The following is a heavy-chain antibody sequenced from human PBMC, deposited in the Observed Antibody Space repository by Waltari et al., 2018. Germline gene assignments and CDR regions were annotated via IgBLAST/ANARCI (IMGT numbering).Heavy chain of an antibody. Sequence: QVQLQQWGAGLLKPSQTLSLTCAVSGGSFSGYYWNWIRQPPAKGLVWIGEINHSGSTNYNPSLKSRVTISVNTSKNQFSLKLSSVTAADTAVYYCARGYAAARPSGRRYNWFDPWGQGTLVTVSS. CDR1: GGSFSGYY. CDR2: INHSGST. CDR3: ARGYAAARPSGRRYNWFDP. V-gene: IGHV4-34*01. J-gene: IGHJ5*02. D-gene: IGHD6-6*01.